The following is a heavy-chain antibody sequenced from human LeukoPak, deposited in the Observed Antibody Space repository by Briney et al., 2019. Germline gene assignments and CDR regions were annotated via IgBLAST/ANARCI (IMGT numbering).Heavy chain of an antibody. Sequence: GGSLRLSCAASGFTFSNAWMSWVRQAPGKGLEWVGRIKSKTDGGTTDYAAPVKGRFTISRDDSKNTLYLQMNSLKTEDTAVYYCTTDRGRDLDYYYGMDVWGQGTTVTVSS. V-gene: IGHV3-15*01. CDR2: IKSKTDGGTT. J-gene: IGHJ6*02. CDR1: GFTFSNAW. CDR3: TTDRGRDLDYYYGMDV. D-gene: IGHD1-26*01.